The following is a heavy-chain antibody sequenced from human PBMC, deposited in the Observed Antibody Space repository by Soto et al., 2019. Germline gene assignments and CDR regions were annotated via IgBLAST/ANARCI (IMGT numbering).Heavy chain of an antibody. CDR2: TRNKANSYTT. CDR1: GFTFSDHY. J-gene: IGHJ6*02. V-gene: IGHV3-72*01. D-gene: IGHD6-19*01. Sequence: GESLKISCAASGFTFSDHYMDWVRQAPGKGLEWVGRTRNKANSYTTEYAASVKGRFTISRDDSKNSLYLQMNSLKTEDTAVYYCARDSIAVAGTGYYYYGMDVWGQGTTVTVSS. CDR3: ARDSIAVAGTGYYYYGMDV.